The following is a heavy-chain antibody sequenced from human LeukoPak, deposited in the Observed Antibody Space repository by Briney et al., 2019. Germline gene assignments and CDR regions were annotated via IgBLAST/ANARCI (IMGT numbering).Heavy chain of an antibody. D-gene: IGHD2-15*01. V-gene: IGHV3-21*04. CDR1: GFTFSSYS. CDR3: ARTQEDMSYYYYMDV. CDR2: ISSSSSYI. Sequence: GGSLRLSCAASGFTFSSYSMNWVRQAPGKGLEWVSSISSSSSYIYYADSVKGRFTISRDNAKNSLYLQMNSLRAEDTAVYYCARTQEDMSYYYYMDVWGKGTTVTVSS. J-gene: IGHJ6*03.